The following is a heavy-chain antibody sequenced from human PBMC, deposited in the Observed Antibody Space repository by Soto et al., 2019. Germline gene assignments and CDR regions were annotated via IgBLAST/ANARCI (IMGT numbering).Heavy chain of an antibody. CDR2: ISAYNGNT. D-gene: IGHD2-21*02. CDR3: ARDLRTTVVTISILCY. CDR1: GYTFTSYG. V-gene: IGHV1-18*01. J-gene: IGHJ4*02. Sequence: QVQLVQSGAEVKKPGASVKVSCKASGYTFTSYGISWVRQAPGQGLEWMGWISAYNGNTNYAQKLQGRVTMTTDTSTITAYMELRSLRSDDTAVYYCARDLRTTVVTISILCYWGQGTLVTVSS.